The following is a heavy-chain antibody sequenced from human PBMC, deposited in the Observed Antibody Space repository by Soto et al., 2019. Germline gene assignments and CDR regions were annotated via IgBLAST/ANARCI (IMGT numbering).Heavy chain of an antibody. D-gene: IGHD1-26*01. CDR1: GYTFTSYG. V-gene: IGHV1-18*04. J-gene: IGHJ4*02. Sequence: QVQLVQSGAEVKKPGASVKVSCKASGYTFTSYGISWVRQAPGQGLEWMGWISTYNGNTKYAQKFQGRVTMTTDTSTSTAYMELRRLRSDDTAVYDCARDNFYPYSGSYSIFYFGYWGQGTLVTVSS. CDR3: ARDNFYPYSGSYSIFYFGY. CDR2: ISTYNGNT.